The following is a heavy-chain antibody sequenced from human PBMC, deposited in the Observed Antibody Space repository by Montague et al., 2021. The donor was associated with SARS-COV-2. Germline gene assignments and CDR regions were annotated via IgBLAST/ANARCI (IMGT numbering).Heavy chain of an antibody. J-gene: IGHJ4*02. D-gene: IGHD3-10*01. CDR3: ARGGWGARGTWSLFDY. Sequence: CAISGDSVSSNSAAWDWIRQSPSRGLEWLGRTYYRSKWDNDYAVSVKSRVTINPDTSKNQFSLQLNSVTPEDTAVYYCARGGWGARGTWSLFDYWGQGTLVTVSS. CDR1: GDSVSSNSAA. V-gene: IGHV6-1*01. CDR2: TYYRSKWDN.